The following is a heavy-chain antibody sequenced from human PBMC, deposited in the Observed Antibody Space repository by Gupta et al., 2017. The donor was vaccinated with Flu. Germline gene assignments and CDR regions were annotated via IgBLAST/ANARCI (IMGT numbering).Heavy chain of an antibody. V-gene: IGHV4-34*01. D-gene: IGHD2-21*01. CDR2: INHSGST. CDR1: GGSFSDYY. Sequence: QVQLQQWGAGLLKPSETLSLTCAVHGGSFSDYYWTWIRQPPGKGLEWIGEINHSGSTNYNPSLKSRVTISVDTSKKEFSLKLRSVTAAETAMYYCAILVVESTTTGEAFDIWGQGTMVTVSS. CDR3: AILVVESTTTGEAFDI. J-gene: IGHJ3*02.